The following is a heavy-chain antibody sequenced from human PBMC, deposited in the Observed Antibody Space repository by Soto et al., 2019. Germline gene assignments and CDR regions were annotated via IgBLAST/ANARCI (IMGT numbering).Heavy chain of an antibody. J-gene: IGHJ6*02. CDR2: IIPIFGTA. D-gene: IGHD2-2*01. Sequence: GASVKVSCKASGGTFSSYAISWVRQAPGQGLEWMGGIIPIFGTANYAQKFQGRVTITADKSTSTAYMELSSLRSEDTAVYYCARVMVPAAKVIPPYYYYGMDVWGQGTTVPVSS. CDR1: GGTFSSYA. V-gene: IGHV1-69*06. CDR3: ARVMVPAAKVIPPYYYYGMDV.